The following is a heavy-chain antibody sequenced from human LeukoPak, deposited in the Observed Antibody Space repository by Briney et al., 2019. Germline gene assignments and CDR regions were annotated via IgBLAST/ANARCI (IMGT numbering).Heavy chain of an antibody. CDR1: GXSLADCA. V-gene: IGHV3-43*02. D-gene: IGHD6-19*01. J-gene: IGHJ6*02. Sequence: GGSLRLSCAASGXSLADCAMHWVRQVPGKGLEWVSLISGDGYDTYYAASVKGRFTISRDNSKSSLYLQMNSLRIEDTALYFCAKVRLPGGMAVAGTDDGMDVWGQGTTVTVSS. CDR2: ISGDGYDT. CDR3: AKVRLPGGMAVAGTDDGMDV.